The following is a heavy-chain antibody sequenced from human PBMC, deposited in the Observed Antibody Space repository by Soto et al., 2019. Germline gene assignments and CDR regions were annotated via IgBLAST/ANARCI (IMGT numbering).Heavy chain of an antibody. CDR3: VGDLGGLEGFDI. V-gene: IGHV3-23*01. CDR2: ISLSGGTT. D-gene: IGHD3-16*01. Sequence: GGSLRLSCAVSGFTFAGYTMSWVRQAPGKGLEWVSAISLSGGTTYYADSVKGRFTISRDNSKNTVFLQMNSLRAEDTAKYYCVGDLGGLEGFDIWGQGTMVTVSS. CDR1: GFTFAGYT. J-gene: IGHJ3*02.